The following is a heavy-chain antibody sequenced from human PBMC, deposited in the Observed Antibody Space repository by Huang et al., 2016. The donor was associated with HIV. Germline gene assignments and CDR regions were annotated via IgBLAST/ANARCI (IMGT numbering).Heavy chain of an antibody. Sequence: QVQLVQSGAEVKKPGASVKVSCKASGYTFSNYDINWVRQAPGQGLEWMGWMNPNSGNTGYARKVQGRGTMTRRTSISTAYMELSRRRFEDTAVYYCATLPPVNYGRSGGRVRDYWGQGSLVTVSS. CDR3: ATLPPVNYGRSGGRVRDY. J-gene: IGHJ4*02. CDR1: GYTFSNYD. CDR2: MNPNSGNT. V-gene: IGHV1-8*01. D-gene: IGHD2-15*01.